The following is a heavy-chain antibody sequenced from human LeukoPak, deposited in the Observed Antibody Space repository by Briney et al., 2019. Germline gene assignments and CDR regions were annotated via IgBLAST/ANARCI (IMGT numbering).Heavy chain of an antibody. CDR1: GFTFSNYW. J-gene: IGHJ4*02. CDR3: AREMGIARSGSFDY. Sequence: GGSLRLSCAASGFTFSNYWMTWVRQAPGKGLEWVANIKHDGSEDYYLDSVKGRFTISRDNAKNSLYLQMNSLRAEDTALYYCAREMGIARSGSFDYWGQGTLVTVSS. V-gene: IGHV3-7*03. D-gene: IGHD6-13*01. CDR2: IKHDGSED.